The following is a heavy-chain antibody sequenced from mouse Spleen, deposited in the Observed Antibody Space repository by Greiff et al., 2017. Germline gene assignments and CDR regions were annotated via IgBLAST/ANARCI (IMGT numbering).Heavy chain of an antibody. V-gene: IGHV3-6*02. J-gene: IGHJ4*01. CDR2: ISYDGSN. CDR3: HYYYGSSGYYAMDY. Sequence: EVQLQESGPGLVKPSQSLSLTCSVTGYSITSGYYWNWIRQFPGNKLEWMGYISYDGSNNYNPSLKNRISITRDTSKNQFFLKLNSVTTEDTATYYCHYYYGSSGYYAMDYWGQGTSVTVSS. CDR1: GYSITSGYY. D-gene: IGHD1-1*01.